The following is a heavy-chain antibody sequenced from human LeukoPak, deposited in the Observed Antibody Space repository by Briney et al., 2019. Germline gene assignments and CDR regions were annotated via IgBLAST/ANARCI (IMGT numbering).Heavy chain of an antibody. CDR2: ISYDGSNK. CDR1: GFTFSSYG. J-gene: IGHJ4*02. V-gene: IGHV3-30*18. D-gene: IGHD3-22*01. CDR3: AKDQGSSGYLFDY. Sequence: GGSLRLSCAASGFTFSSYGMHWVRQAPGKGLEWVAVISYDGSNKYYADSVKGRFTISGDNSKNTLYLQMNSLRAEDTAVYYCAKDQGSSGYLFDYWGQGTLVTVSS.